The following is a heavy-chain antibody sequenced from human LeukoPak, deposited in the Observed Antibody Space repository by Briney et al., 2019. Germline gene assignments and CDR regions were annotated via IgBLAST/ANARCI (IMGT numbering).Heavy chain of an antibody. CDR3: ARDFVYYYGSGSHYYYYGMDV. CDR1: GYTFTGYY. J-gene: IGHJ6*02. Sequence: GASVKVPCKASGYTFTGYYMHWVRQAPGRGLEWMGWINPNSGGTNYAQKFQGRVTMTRDTSISTAYMELSRLRSDDTAVYYCARDFVYYYGSGSHYYYYGMDVWGQGTTVTVSS. D-gene: IGHD3-10*01. V-gene: IGHV1-2*02. CDR2: INPNSGGT.